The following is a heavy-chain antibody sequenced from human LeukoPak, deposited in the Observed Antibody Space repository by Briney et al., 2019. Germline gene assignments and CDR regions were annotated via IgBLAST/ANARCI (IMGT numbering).Heavy chain of an antibody. CDR2: INHSGST. CDR1: GGSFSGYY. V-gene: IGHV4-34*01. D-gene: IGHD1-26*01. CDR3: ARHGIGIVKGGLDV. J-gene: IGHJ6*04. Sequence: SETLSLTCAVYGGSFSGYYWSWIRQPPGKGLEWIGEINHSGSTNYNPSLKSRVTISVDTSKNQFSLKLSSVTAADTAVYYCARHGIGIVKGGLDVWGKGTTVTTSS.